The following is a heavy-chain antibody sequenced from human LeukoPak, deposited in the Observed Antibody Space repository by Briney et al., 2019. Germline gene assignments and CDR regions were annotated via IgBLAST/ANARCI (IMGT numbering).Heavy chain of an antibody. V-gene: IGHV3-33*08. CDR2: IYYDGSKK. CDR3: TRDISSRWYDL. J-gene: IGHJ5*02. D-gene: IGHD6-13*01. CDR1: GFTFSGYS. Sequence: GGSLRLSCAASGFTFSGYSLNWVRQAPGKGLEWVAVIYYDGSKKYYADSVKGRFTISKDNSKSTLYLQMNSLRAEDTAVYYCTRDISSRWYDLWGQGTLVTVSS.